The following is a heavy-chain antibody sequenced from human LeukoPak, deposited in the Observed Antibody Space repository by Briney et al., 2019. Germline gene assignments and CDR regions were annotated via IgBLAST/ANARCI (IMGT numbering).Heavy chain of an antibody. J-gene: IGHJ4*02. CDR3: AKDLGYCSGGSCY. V-gene: IGHV3-30*02. CDR2: IRYDGSNK. D-gene: IGHD2-15*01. Sequence: QAGGSLRLSCAASGFTFSSYGIHWVRQAPGKGLEWVAFIRYDGSNKYYADSVKGRFTISRDNSKNTLYLQMNSLRAEDTAVYYCAKDLGYCSGGSCYWGQGTLVTVSS. CDR1: GFTFSSYG.